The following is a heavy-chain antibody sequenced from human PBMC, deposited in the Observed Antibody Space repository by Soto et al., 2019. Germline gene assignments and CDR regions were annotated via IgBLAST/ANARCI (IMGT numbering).Heavy chain of an antibody. D-gene: IGHD4-4*01. CDR3: ATPLRPGWITTIGVGEY. Sequence: QLQLQESGPGLVKPSETLSLTCTVSGGSISSSSYYWGWIRQPPGKGLEWIGSIYYSGSTYYNPSLKSRVTISVDTSKNQFSLKLSSVTAADTAVYYCATPLRPGWITTIGVGEYWGQGTLVTVSS. V-gene: IGHV4-39*01. CDR2: IYYSGST. CDR1: GGSISSSSYY. J-gene: IGHJ4*02.